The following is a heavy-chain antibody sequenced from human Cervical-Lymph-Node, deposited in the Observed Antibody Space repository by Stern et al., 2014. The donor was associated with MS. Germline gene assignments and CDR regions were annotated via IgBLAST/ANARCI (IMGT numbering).Heavy chain of an antibody. CDR1: GGSISSGDYY. Sequence: VQLEESGPGLVKPSQTLSLTCTVSGGSISSGDYYWSWIRQPPGKGLAWIGYIYYSGSTYYNPSLKSRVTISVDTSKNHFSLKLSSVTAADTAVYYCARDSSGYYSNFDYWGQGTLVTVSS. J-gene: IGHJ4*02. V-gene: IGHV4-30-4*01. D-gene: IGHD3-22*01. CDR3: ARDSSGYYSNFDY. CDR2: IYYSGST.